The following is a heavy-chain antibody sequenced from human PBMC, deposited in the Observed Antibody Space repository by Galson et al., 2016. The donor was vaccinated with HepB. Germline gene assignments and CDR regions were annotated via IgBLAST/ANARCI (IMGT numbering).Heavy chain of an antibody. V-gene: IGHV1-46*01. CDR3: ARDAWGAES. CDR2: VHPSVDTT. CDR1: GYTFISYN. D-gene: IGHD1-26*01. J-gene: IGHJ5*02. Sequence: SCKASGYTFISYNMHWLRQAPGQGLEWLGMVHPSVDTTTYAQKFQDRVTMTWDTSTSTVYMELSSLRSDDSAVYFCARDAWGAESWGQGTLVTVSS.